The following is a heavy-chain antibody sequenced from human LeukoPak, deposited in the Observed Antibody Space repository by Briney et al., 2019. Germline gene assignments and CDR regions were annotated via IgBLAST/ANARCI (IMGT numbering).Heavy chain of an antibody. D-gene: IGHD1-26*01. CDR2: IYHSGST. CDR1: GYSISSGYY. CDR3: ARVGAGAYRYYYYMDV. V-gene: IGHV4-38-2*02. Sequence: SETLSLTCTVSGYSISSGYYWGWIRQPPGKGLEWIGSIYHSGSTYYNPSLKSRVTISVDTSKNQFSLKLSSVTAADTAVYYCARVGAGAYRYYYYMDVWGKGTKVTVSS. J-gene: IGHJ6*03.